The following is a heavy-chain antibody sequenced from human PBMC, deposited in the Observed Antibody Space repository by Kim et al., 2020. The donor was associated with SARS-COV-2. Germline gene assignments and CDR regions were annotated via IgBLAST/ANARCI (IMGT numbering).Heavy chain of an antibody. CDR2: ISYDGSNK. CDR3: ARDPGYSSGWYIGAGIGLTDY. J-gene: IGHJ4*02. CDR1: GFTFSSYA. D-gene: IGHD6-19*01. Sequence: GGSLRLSCAASGFTFSSYAMHWVRQAPGKGLEWVAVISYDGSNKYYADSVKGRFTISRDNSKNTLYLQMNSLRAEDTAVYYCARDPGYSSGWYIGAGIGLTDYWGQGTLVTVSS. V-gene: IGHV3-30-3*01.